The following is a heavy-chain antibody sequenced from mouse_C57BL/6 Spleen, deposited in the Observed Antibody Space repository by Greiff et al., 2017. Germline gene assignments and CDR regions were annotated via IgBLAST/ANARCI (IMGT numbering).Heavy chain of an antibody. Sequence: EVKLMESGEGLVKPGGSLKLSCAASGFTFSSYAMSWVRQTPEKRLEWVAYISSGGDYIYYADTVKGRFTISRDNARNTLYLQMSSLKSEDTAMYYCTRENYYVSSWYFDYGGQGTTLTVSS. J-gene: IGHJ2*01. CDR1: GFTFSSYA. D-gene: IGHD1-1*01. V-gene: IGHV5-9-1*02. CDR3: TRENYYVSSWYFDY. CDR2: ISSGGDYI.